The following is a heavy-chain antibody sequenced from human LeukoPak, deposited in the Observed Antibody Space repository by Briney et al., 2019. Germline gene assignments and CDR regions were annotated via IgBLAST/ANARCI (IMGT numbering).Heavy chain of an antibody. V-gene: IGHV4-39*07. Sequence: SETLSLTCTVSGGSISSSSYYWGWIRQPPGKGLEWIGSIYYSGSTYYNPSLKSRVTISVDTSKNQFSLKLSSVTAADTAVYYCARASRSSSSYPYWGQGTLVTVSS. CDR2: IYYSGST. D-gene: IGHD6-13*01. J-gene: IGHJ4*02. CDR1: GGSISSSSYY. CDR3: ARASRSSSSYPY.